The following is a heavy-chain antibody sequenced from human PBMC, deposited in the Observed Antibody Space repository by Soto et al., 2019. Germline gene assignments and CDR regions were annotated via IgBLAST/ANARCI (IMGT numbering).Heavy chain of an antibody. CDR3: ARAVAVAADFDY. CDR2: IIPIFGAA. CDR1: GDTFNSYA. V-gene: IGHV1-69*13. Sequence: ASVKVSCKASGDTFNSYAVNWVRQAPGQGLEWMGGIIPIFGAANYAQKIQGRDTITADESTSTVYKELRSLRTDDTAVFYCARAVAVAADFDYWGQGTLVTVSS. J-gene: IGHJ4*02. D-gene: IGHD6-19*01.